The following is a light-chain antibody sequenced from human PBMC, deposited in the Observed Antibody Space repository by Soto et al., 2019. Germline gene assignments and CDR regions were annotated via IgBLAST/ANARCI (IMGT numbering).Light chain of an antibody. CDR3: QQYGSSPPT. V-gene: IGKV3-20*01. Sequence: EIVLTQSPGTLSLSPGERATLSCRASQSVSSSYLAWYQQKPGQAPRLLIYGASSRATCIPDRFSGSGSGTYXXXTISRLEPEDFAVYYCQQYGSSPPTFGQGTKLEIK. J-gene: IGKJ2*01. CDR2: GAS. CDR1: QSVSSSY.